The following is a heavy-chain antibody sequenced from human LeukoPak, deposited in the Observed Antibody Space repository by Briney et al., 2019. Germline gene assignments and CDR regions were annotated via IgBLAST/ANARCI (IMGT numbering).Heavy chain of an antibody. J-gene: IGHJ6*03. Sequence: ASVKVSCKASGHTFTSYDINWVRQATGQGLEWMGWMNPNSGNTGYAQKFQGRVTITRNTSISTAYMELSSLRSEDTAVYYCARGHVVVVAAPYYYYYMDVWGKGTTVTVSS. CDR2: MNPNSGNT. D-gene: IGHD2-15*01. CDR1: GHTFTSYD. CDR3: ARGHVVVVAAPYYYYYMDV. V-gene: IGHV1-8*03.